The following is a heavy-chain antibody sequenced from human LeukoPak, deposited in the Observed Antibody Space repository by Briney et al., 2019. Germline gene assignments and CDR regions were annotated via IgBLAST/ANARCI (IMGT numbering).Heavy chain of an antibody. CDR1: GFTFSSYE. D-gene: IGHD2-21*01. CDR2: ISSSGSTI. Sequence: GGSLRLSCAASGFTFSSYEMNWVRQAPGKGLEWVSYISSSGSTIYYADSVKGRFTISRDNAKNSLYLQMNSQRAEDTAVYYCARDTYSIDFQHWGQGTLVTVSS. CDR3: ARDTYSIDFQH. J-gene: IGHJ1*01. V-gene: IGHV3-48*03.